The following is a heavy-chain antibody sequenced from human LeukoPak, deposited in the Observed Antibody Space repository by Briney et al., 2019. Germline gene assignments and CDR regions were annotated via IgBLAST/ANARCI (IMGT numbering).Heavy chain of an antibody. CDR1: GGSISNYY. Sequence: SETLSLTCNVSGGSISNYYWSWIRQPAGKGLEWIGRIYSSGSTNYKSSLKSRVTVSVDTSKNQFSLKLSSVTAADTAVYYCARRNYYDSRVFDYWGQGTLVTVSS. CDR3: ARRNYYDSRVFDY. D-gene: IGHD3-22*01. V-gene: IGHV4-4*07. J-gene: IGHJ4*02. CDR2: IYSSGST.